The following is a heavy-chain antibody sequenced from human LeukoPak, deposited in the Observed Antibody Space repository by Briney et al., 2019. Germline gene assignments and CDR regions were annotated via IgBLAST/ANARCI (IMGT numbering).Heavy chain of an antibody. CDR2: INHSGST. D-gene: IGHD6-13*01. CDR1: GGSFSGYY. V-gene: IGHV4-34*01. Sequence: SETLSLTCAVYGGSFSGYYWSWIRQPPGKGLEWIGEINHSGSTNYNPSLKSRVTVSVDTSKNQFSLKLSSVTAADTAVYYCAREAVTGIAAAGTGFDPWGQGTLVTVSS. J-gene: IGHJ5*02. CDR3: AREAVTGIAAAGTGFDP.